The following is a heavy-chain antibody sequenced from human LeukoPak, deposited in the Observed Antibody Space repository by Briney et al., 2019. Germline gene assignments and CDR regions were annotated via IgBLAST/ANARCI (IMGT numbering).Heavy chain of an antibody. Sequence: SETLSLTCAVYGGSFSGYYWSWIRQPPGKGLEWIGRIYISGSTNYNPSLKSRVTMSVDTSKNQFSLKLSSVTAADTAVYYCARDRGTWNDDGFDYWGQGTLVTVSS. D-gene: IGHD1-1*01. V-gene: IGHV4-59*10. CDR1: GGSFSGYY. J-gene: IGHJ4*02. CDR3: ARDRGTWNDDGFDY. CDR2: IYISGST.